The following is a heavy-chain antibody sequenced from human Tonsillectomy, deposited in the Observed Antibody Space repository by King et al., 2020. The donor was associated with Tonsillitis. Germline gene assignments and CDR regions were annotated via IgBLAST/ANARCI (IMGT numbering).Heavy chain of an antibody. CDR1: GFTLSTYA. CDR2: ISFDGSNK. D-gene: IGHD1-26*01. Sequence: VQLVESGGGVVQPGRSLRLSCAASGFTLSTYAMHWVRQAPGKGLEWVLVISFDGSNKYYADSVKGRFTVSRDNSKNTLYLQMNSLRPEDTGVYYCARDLEGGTALEYYYAMDVWGQGTTVTVSS. V-gene: IGHV3-30*04. J-gene: IGHJ6*02. CDR3: ARDLEGGTALEYYYAMDV.